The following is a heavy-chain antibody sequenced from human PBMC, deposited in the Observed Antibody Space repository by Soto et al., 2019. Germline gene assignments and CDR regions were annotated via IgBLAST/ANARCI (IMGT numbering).Heavy chain of an antibody. D-gene: IGHD1-26*01. CDR3: ARDMHAGFTHYFDP. CDR1: GDIISSNSAA. Sequence: PSQTLSLTCDISGDIISSNSAAWNWIRQSPSRGLEWLGRTYYRSKWYNDYAVSVRGRITINPDTSKNQFSPQLKSVAPDDTAVYYCARDMHAGFTHYFDPWGQGTLVTVSS. CDR2: TYYRSKWYN. V-gene: IGHV6-1*01. J-gene: IGHJ5*02.